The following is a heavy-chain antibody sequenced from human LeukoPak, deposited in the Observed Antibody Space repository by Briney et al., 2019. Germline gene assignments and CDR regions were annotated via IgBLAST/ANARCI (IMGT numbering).Heavy chain of an antibody. CDR2: ISTYNGNR. CDR3: ARGGMEMATIIQYYFDY. CDR1: GYTFTCYG. J-gene: IGHJ4*02. V-gene: IGHV1-18*01. Sequence: ASVKVSCKASGYTFTCYGFSWVRQPPGQGLEWMGCISTYNGNRNNAQKLQGRVTMHTDTSTSTAYMELRSLRSDDTAVYYCARGGMEMATIIQYYFDYWGQGTLVTVSS. D-gene: IGHD5-24*01.